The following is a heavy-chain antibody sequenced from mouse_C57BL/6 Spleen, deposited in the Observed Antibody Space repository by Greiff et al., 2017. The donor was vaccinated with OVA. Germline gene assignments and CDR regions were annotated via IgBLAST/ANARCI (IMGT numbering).Heavy chain of an antibody. V-gene: IGHV1-80*01. J-gene: IGHJ1*03. Sequence: VQLQQSGAELVKPGASVKISCKASGYAFSSYWMNWVKQRPGKGLEWIGQIYPGDGDTNYNGKFKGKATLTADKSSSTAYMQLSILTSEDSAVYFCARYDYGNSYWYFDVWGTGTTVTVSS. CDR1: GYAFSSYW. CDR3: ARYDYGNSYWYFDV. CDR2: IYPGDGDT. D-gene: IGHD2-1*01.